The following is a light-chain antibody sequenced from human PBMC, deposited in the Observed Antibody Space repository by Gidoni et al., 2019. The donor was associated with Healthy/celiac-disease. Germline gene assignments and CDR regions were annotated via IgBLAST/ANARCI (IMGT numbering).Light chain of an antibody. V-gene: IGKV3-15*01. CDR1: QSVSSN. Sequence: EIVMTQSPATLSVSPGERATLSCRASQSVSSNLAWYQQKPGQAPRPLIYGASTRATGIPARFSGSGSGTEFTLTISSLQSEDFAVYYCQQYNNWLPCSFGQGTKLEIK. J-gene: IGKJ2*04. CDR3: QQYNNWLPCS. CDR2: GAS.